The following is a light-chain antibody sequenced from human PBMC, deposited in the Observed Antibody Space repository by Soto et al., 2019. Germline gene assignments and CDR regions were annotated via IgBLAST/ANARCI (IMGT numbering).Light chain of an antibody. CDR1: QSVSNN. J-gene: IGKJ1*01. CDR2: GAS. CDR3: QQYNNWWT. V-gene: IGKV3-15*01. Sequence: EIVMTHSPATLSVSPGERATLSCRASQSVSNNLAWYQKKPGQAPRLLIYGASTRATGIPARFSGSGSGTEFTLTISSLQSEDFAVYYRQQYNNWWTFGQGTKVEIK.